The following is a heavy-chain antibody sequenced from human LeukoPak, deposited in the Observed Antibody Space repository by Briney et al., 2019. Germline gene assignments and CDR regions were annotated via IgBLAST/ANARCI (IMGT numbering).Heavy chain of an antibody. CDR3: ATLRRSGWYIGD. Sequence: ASVTVSSKASGYTFTDYYMHWVRQAPGQGLEWMGWINPNSGGTNYAEKFQGRVTMSRDTPITTAYMELSSLRSDDTAMYYCATLRRSGWYIGDWGQGTLVTVSS. CDR1: GYTFTDYY. CDR2: INPNSGGT. J-gene: IGHJ4*02. V-gene: IGHV1-2*02. D-gene: IGHD6-19*01.